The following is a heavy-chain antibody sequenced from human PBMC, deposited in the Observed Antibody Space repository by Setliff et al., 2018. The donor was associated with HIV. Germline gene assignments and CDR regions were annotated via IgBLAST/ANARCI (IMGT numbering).Heavy chain of an antibody. CDR1: GGSFSDYY. D-gene: IGHD3-22*01. Sequence: SETLSLTCALYGGSFSDYYWSWIRQPPGMGLEWIGEVNRGRRTNYNSSLKSRVTISIDTSRNQFSLTVSSVTAADTAVDYCAREIPYSYGGRGHPLWGQGTLVTVSS. CDR2: VNRGRRT. V-gene: IGHV4-34*01. J-gene: IGHJ4*02. CDR3: AREIPYSYGGRGHPL.